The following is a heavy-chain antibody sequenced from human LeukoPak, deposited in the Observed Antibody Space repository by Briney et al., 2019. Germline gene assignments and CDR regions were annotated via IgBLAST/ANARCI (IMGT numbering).Heavy chain of an antibody. CDR1: GGSISTNNW. J-gene: IGHJ4*02. CDR2: IYHTGST. V-gene: IGHV4-4*02. Sequence: SGTLSLTCAVSGGSISTNNWWSWVRQPPGRGLEWIADIYHTGSTNYSPSLKSRVTISVDTSKNQFSLKLSSVTAADTAVYYCARFGSGWHYFDYWGQGTLVTVSS. CDR3: ARFGSGWHYFDY. D-gene: IGHD6-19*01.